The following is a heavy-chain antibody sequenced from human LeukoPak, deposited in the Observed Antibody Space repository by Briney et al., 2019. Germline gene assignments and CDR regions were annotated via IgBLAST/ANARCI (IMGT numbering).Heavy chain of an antibody. J-gene: IGHJ4*02. CDR1: GFTFSSNV. CDR2: IPASGDST. V-gene: IGHV3-23*01. D-gene: IGHD6-13*01. CDR3: ARGPRYSFY. Sequence: GGSLRLSCVASGFTFSSNVMIWVRQAPGKGLEWVLSIPASGDSTYYADSVKGRFTISRDNSKNSLYLQMNSLRAEDTAVYYCARGPRYSFYWGQGTLVSVSS.